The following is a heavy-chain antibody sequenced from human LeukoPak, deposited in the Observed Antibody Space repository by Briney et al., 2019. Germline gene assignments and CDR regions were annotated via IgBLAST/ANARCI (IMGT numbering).Heavy chain of an antibody. V-gene: IGHV3-74*01. J-gene: IGHJ6*03. CDR1: GFTFSSYW. CDR3: ARYDYYDSSRGDYYYYMDV. Sequence: GRSLRLSCAASGFTFSSYWMHWVRQAPGKGLVWVSRINSDGSSTSYADSVKGRFTISRDNAKNTLYLQMNSLRAEDTAVYYCARYDYYDSSRGDYYYYMDVWGKGTTVTVSS. CDR2: INSDGSST. D-gene: IGHD3-22*01.